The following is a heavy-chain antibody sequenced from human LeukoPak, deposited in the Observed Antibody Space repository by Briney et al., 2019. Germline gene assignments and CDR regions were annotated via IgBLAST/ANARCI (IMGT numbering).Heavy chain of an antibody. J-gene: IGHJ4*02. V-gene: IGHV3-23*01. CDR2: ISGSGGST. CDR1: GFTFRNYA. D-gene: IGHD3-16*01. CDR3: AKAPGGIVGY. Sequence: PGGSLRLSCAASGFTFRNYAMHWVRQAPGKGLEWVSAISGSGGSTYYADSVKGRFTISRDNSKNTVYLQMNSLRADDTAVYYCAKAPGGIVGYWGQGTLVTVSS.